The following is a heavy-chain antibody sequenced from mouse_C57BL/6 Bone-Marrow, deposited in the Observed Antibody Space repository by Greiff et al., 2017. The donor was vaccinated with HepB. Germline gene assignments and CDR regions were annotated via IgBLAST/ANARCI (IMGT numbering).Heavy chain of an antibody. CDR1: GYTFTSYW. J-gene: IGHJ4*01. CDR2: IDPSDSYT. V-gene: IGHV1-50*01. Sequence: QVQLQQPGAELVKPGASVKLSCKASGYTFTSYWMQWVKQRPGQGLEWIGEIDPSDSYTNYNQKFKGKATLTVDTSSSTAYMQLSSLTSEDSAVYYCASSGTGAMDYWGQGTSVTVSS. D-gene: IGHD4-1*01. CDR3: ASSGTGAMDY.